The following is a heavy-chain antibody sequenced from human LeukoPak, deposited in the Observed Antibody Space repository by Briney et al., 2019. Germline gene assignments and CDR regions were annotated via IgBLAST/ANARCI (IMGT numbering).Heavy chain of an antibody. V-gene: IGHV3-23*01. CDR1: GFTFSSYA. D-gene: IGHD5-12*01. J-gene: IGHJ4*02. Sequence: GGSLRLSCAASGFTFSSYAVSWVRQAPGKGLEWVSAISGSGGSTYYADSVKGRFTISRDNSKNTLYPQMNSLRAEDTAVYYCAKSPSPMDIVAYYFDYWGQGTLVTVSS. CDR3: AKSPSPMDIVAYYFDY. CDR2: ISGSGGST.